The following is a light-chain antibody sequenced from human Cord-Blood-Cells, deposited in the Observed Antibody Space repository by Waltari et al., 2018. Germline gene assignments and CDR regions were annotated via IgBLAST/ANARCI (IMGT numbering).Light chain of an antibody. Sequence: QSALTHPASVPGSPGQSLTISCTGTSSDVGSYNLVSWYQQHPGKAPKLMIYEGSKRPSGVSNRFSGSKSGNTASLTISGLQAEDEADYYCCSYAGSSTWVFGGGTKLTVL. CDR1: SSDVGSYNL. V-gene: IGLV2-23*01. CDR3: CSYAGSSTWV. J-gene: IGLJ3*02. CDR2: EGS.